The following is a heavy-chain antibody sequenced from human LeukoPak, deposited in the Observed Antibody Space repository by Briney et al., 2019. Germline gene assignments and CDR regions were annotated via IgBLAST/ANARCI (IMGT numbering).Heavy chain of an antibody. Sequence: SVKVSCKASGGTFSSYAISWVRQAPGQGLEWMGRIIPILGIANYAQKFQGRVTITADESTSTAYMELSSLRSEDTAVYYCARCPPRLGYCSSTSCRTPIKLYYYYMDVWGKGTTVTVSS. CDR2: IIPILGIA. CDR3: ARCPPRLGYCSSTSCRTPIKLYYYYMDV. CDR1: GGTFSSYA. V-gene: IGHV1-69*04. D-gene: IGHD2-2*01. J-gene: IGHJ6*03.